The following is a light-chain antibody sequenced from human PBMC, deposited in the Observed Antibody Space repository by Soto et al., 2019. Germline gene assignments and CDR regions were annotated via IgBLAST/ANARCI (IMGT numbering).Light chain of an antibody. Sequence: EIVLTQSPGTLSLSPGERATLSCRARQSVSNYLAWYQQKPGQAPRLLIYGASSRATGIPDRFSGSGSGTDLTLTINRLAPEDFAVYYCQQYGGSPQTFGQGTKVEIQ. CDR1: QSVSNY. V-gene: IGKV3-20*01. CDR2: GAS. CDR3: QQYGGSPQT. J-gene: IGKJ1*01.